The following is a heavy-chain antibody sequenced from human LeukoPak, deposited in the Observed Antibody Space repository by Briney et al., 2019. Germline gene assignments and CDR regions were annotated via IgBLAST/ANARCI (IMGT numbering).Heavy chain of an antibody. CDR3: ARVPAVAGTREDFDY. D-gene: IGHD6-19*01. J-gene: IGHJ4*02. V-gene: IGHV1-2*02. CDR1: GYTFTGYY. CDR2: INPNSGGT. Sequence: ASVKVSCKASGYTFTGYYMHWVRQAPGQGLEWMGWINPNSGGTNYAQKFQGRVTMTRDTSISTAYMELSRLRSEDTAVYYCARVPAVAGTREDFDYWGQGTLVTVSS.